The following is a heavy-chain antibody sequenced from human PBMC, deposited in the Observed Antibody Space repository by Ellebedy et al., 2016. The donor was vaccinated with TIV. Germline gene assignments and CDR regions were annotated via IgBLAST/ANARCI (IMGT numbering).Heavy chain of an antibody. Sequence: AASVKVSCKASGYTFTGYFMHWVRQAPGQGLEWVAWINPDSGGTNSAQKFQGRVTVTRDTSISTVYMELSSLSSDDTAVYYCARGDMGQHWGQGTLVTVSS. CDR2: INPDSGGT. CDR1: GYTFTGYF. J-gene: IGHJ1*01. V-gene: IGHV1-2*02. CDR3: ARGDMGQH. D-gene: IGHD3-16*01.